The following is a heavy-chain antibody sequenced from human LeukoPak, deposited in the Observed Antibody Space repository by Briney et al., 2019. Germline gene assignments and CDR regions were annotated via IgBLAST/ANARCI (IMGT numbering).Heavy chain of an antibody. CDR2: ISGSGGST. CDR3: AKSMEWLLFLSHFGY. D-gene: IGHD3-3*01. Sequence: GGSLRLSCAASGFTFSSYAMSWVRQAPGKGLEWVSAISGSGGSTYYADSVKGRFTISRDNSKNTLYLQMNSLRAEDTAVYYCAKSMEWLLFLSHFGYWGQGTLVTVSS. V-gene: IGHV3-23*01. J-gene: IGHJ4*02. CDR1: GFTFSSYA.